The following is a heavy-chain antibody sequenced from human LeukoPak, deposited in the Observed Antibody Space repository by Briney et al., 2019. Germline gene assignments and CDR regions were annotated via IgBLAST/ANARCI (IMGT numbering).Heavy chain of an antibody. D-gene: IGHD5-12*01. V-gene: IGHV3-66*01. Sequence: GGSLRLSCAASGFTVSSNYMSWVRQTPGKGLEWVSVIYSGGSTYYADSVKGRFTISRDNSKNTLYLQMNSLRAEDTAVYYCAKVVATTLGGFDYWGQGTLVTVSS. CDR3: AKVVATTLGGFDY. CDR2: IYSGGST. CDR1: GFTVSSNY. J-gene: IGHJ4*02.